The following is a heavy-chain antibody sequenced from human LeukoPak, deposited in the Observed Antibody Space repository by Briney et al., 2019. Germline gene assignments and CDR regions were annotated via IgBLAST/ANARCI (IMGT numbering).Heavy chain of an antibody. Sequence: SETLSLTCTVSGYSISSVYYWGWIRQPPGKGLEWIGSIYHSGSTYYNPSLKSRVTISVDTSKNQFSLKLSSVTAADTAVYYCARAGYYYDSSGSHFDYWGQGTLVTVSS. J-gene: IGHJ4*02. CDR2: IYHSGST. CDR1: GYSISSVYY. D-gene: IGHD3-22*01. V-gene: IGHV4-38-2*02. CDR3: ARAGYYYDSSGSHFDY.